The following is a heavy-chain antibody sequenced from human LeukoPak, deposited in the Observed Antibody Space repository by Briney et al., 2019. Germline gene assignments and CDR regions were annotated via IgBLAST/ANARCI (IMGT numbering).Heavy chain of an antibody. V-gene: IGHV3-33*01. CDR3: ARDQHIVVVTATYFDP. CDR1: GFTFSSYG. CDR2: IWYDGSNK. J-gene: IGHJ5*02. Sequence: GGSLRLSCAASGFTFSSYGMHWVRQAPGKGLEWVAVIWYDGSNKYYADSVKGRFTISRDNSKNTLYLQMNSLRPDDTAVYYCARDQHIVVVTATYFDPWGQGTLVTVSS. D-gene: IGHD2-21*02.